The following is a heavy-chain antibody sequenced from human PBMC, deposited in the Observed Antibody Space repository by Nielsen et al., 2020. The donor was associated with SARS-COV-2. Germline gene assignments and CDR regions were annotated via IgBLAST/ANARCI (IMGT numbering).Heavy chain of an antibody. J-gene: IGHJ4*02. V-gene: IGHV3-23*03. CDR3: AKVRSWRLDAFDS. CDR1: GFTFGSFW. CDR2: IHSDPSNT. D-gene: IGHD6-13*01. Sequence: GESLKISCAASGFTFGSFWMTWVRQAPGKGLEWVSVIHSDPSNTYYVDSVKGRFTISRDNSKKTLFLQMDSLRVEDTAVYYCAKVRSWRLDAFDSWGQGTLVTVSS.